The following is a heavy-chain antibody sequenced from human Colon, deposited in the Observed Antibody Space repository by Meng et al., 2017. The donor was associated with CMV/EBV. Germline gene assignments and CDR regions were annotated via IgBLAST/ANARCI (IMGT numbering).Heavy chain of an antibody. Sequence: GESLKISCVVSGFTFSGYTMTWVRQAPGKGLEWVSRIRGNGGGAAYADSVRARFTISRDNSRNTLYLQMDSLRAEDTAIYYCDAADYWGQGVLVTVSS. CDR3: DAADY. CDR2: IRGNGGGA. V-gene: IGHV3-23*01. D-gene: IGHD6-13*01. J-gene: IGHJ4*02. CDR1: GFTFSGYT.